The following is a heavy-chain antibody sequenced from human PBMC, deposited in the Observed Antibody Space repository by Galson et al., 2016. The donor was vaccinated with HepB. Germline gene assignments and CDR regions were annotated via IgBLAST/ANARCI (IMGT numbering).Heavy chain of an antibody. V-gene: IGHV3-11*06. CDR3: ARDIYDIWSGYYALDY. CDR1: GFTFIDYY. Sequence: SLRLSCAASGFTFIDYYMTWIRQAPGKGLEWVSYISSSSSYTKYADSVKGRFTISRDNAKNSLYLQMNSLRAEDTAVYYCARDIYDIWSGYYALDYWGQGNLVTVSS. J-gene: IGHJ4*02. D-gene: IGHD3-3*01. CDR2: ISSSSSYT.